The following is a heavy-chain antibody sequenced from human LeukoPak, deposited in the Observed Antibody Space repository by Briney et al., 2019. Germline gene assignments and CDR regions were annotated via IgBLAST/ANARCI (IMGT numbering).Heavy chain of an antibody. CDR1: GFTFSSYA. V-gene: IGHV3-48*04. D-gene: IGHD3-22*01. CDR2: ISSSGSTI. CDR3: ARTIIDSSGYLDY. Sequence: GGSLRLSCAASGFTFSSYAMSWVRQAPGKGLEWVSYISSSGSTIYYADSVKGRFTISRDNAENSLYLQMNSLRAEDTAVYYCARTIIDSSGYLDYWGQGTLVTVSS. J-gene: IGHJ4*02.